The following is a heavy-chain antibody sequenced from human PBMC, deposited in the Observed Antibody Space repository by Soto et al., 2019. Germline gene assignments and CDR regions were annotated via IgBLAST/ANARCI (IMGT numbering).Heavy chain of an antibody. CDR3: ASGNIVVVPAANNWFDP. CDR2: ISYDGSNK. Sequence: QVQLVESGGGVVQPGRSLRLSCAASGFTFSSYAMHWVRQAPGKGLEWVAVISYDGSNKYYADSVKGRFTISRDNSKNTLYLQMNSLRAEDTAMYYCASGNIVVVPAANNWFDPWGQGTLVTVSS. J-gene: IGHJ5*02. D-gene: IGHD2-2*01. CDR1: GFTFSSYA. V-gene: IGHV3-30-3*01.